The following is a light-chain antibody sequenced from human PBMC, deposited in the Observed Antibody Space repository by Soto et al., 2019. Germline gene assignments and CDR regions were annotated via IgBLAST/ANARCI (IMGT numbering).Light chain of an antibody. V-gene: IGKV3-11*01. CDR3: QQRSNWPLT. J-gene: IGKJ4*01. CDR1: QSVSSY. CDR2: DAS. Sequence: EIFFAQSPATLSLSPGERATLSCRTSQSVSSYLAWYQQKPGRAPRLLIYDASNRATGIPARFSGSGSGTDFTLTISSLEPEDFAVYYCQQRSNWPLTFGGGTKVDIK.